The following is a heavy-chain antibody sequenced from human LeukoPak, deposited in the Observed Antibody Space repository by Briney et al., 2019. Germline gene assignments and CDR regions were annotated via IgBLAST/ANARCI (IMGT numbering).Heavy chain of an antibody. J-gene: IGHJ4*02. CDR1: GYTFTGYY. CDR3: ARGGNYGSGTYTVFDY. Sequence: ASVKVSCKASGYTFTGYYMHWVRQAPGQGLQWMGWINPNSGDTHFPQKFQGRVTMTTDTSITTAYVELSRLRSDDTAVYYCARGGNYGSGTYTVFDYWGQGALVTVSS. D-gene: IGHD3-10*01. CDR2: INPNSGDT. V-gene: IGHV1-2*02.